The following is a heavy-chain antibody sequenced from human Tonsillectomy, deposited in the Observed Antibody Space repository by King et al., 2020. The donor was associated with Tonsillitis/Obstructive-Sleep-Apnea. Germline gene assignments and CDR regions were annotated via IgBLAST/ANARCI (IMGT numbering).Heavy chain of an antibody. CDR2: ISGSGVST. D-gene: IGHD2-2*01. Sequence: VQLVESGGGLVQSGGSLRLSCAASGFTFSSYALSWVRQAPGRGLEWVSGISGSGVSTYYADSVKGRFTISRDNSKNTLYLQMKSLRAGDTAVYYCAKARPDNIPAAMGYWGQGTLVTVSS. CDR3: AKARPDNIPAAMGY. J-gene: IGHJ4*02. CDR1: GFTFSSYA. V-gene: IGHV3-23*04.